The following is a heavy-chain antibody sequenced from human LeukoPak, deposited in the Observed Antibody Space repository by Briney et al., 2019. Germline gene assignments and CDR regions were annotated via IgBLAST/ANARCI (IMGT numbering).Heavy chain of an antibody. CDR1: GGSISSYY. J-gene: IGHJ6*03. CDR2: IYTSGST. Sequence: PSETLSLTCTVSGGSISSYYWSWIRQPAGKGLEWIGRIYTSGSTNYNPSLKSRVTMSVDTSKNQFSLKLSSVTAADTAVYYCARVGAVAAIPYYYYYMDVWGKGPRSPSP. V-gene: IGHV4-4*07. CDR3: ARVGAVAAIPYYYYYMDV. D-gene: IGHD6-19*01.